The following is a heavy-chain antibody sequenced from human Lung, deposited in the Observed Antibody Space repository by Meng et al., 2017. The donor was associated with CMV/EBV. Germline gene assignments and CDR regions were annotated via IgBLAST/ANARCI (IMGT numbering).Heavy chain of an antibody. CDR3: AREREDYYDTKQTLDY. D-gene: IGHD3-22*01. Sequence: SCAASGFTFSDYYMSWIRQAPGKGLEWVSYISSSGTTIYYADSVKGRFTISRDNAKNSLYLQMNSLRDEDTAVYYCAREREDYYDTKQTLDYWGQGTLVTVSS. CDR1: GFTFSDYY. J-gene: IGHJ4*02. CDR2: ISSSGTTI. V-gene: IGHV3-11*01.